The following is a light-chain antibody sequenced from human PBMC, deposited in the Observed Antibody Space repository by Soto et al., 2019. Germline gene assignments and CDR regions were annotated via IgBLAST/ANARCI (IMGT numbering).Light chain of an antibody. J-gene: IGKJ1*01. CDR1: QSVSSSN. CDR2: GAS. CDR3: QQCGSTPRT. Sequence: EIVLTQSPGTLSLSPGERATLSCRASQSVSSSNLAWYQQKPGQAPRLQIFGASSRATGIPDRFSGSGSGTDFTLTISRLESEDFAVYYCQQCGSTPRTFGQGTKVEIK. V-gene: IGKV3-20*01.